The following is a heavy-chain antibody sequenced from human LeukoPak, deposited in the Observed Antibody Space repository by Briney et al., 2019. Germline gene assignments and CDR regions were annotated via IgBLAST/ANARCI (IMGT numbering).Heavy chain of an antibody. CDR3: ASALYYYDSSGYSLGY. Sequence: SVKVSCKASGGTFSIYAISWVRQAPGQGLEWMGRIIPILGIANYAQKFQGRVTITADKSTSTAYMELSSLRSEDTAVYYCASALYYYDSSGYSLGYWGQGTLVTVSS. J-gene: IGHJ4*02. CDR1: GGTFSIYA. CDR2: IIPILGIA. V-gene: IGHV1-69*04. D-gene: IGHD3-22*01.